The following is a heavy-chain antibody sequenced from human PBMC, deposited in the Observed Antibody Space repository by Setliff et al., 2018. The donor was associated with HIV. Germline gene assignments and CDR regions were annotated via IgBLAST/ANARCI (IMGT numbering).Heavy chain of an antibody. CDR2: VDPEDGET. J-gene: IGHJ6*02. V-gene: IGHV1-69-2*01. Sequence: VASVKVSCKASGYSFTTYFMHWVRQAPGKGLEWMGRVDPEDGETIYAERFRGRISLTVDKSTGTAYMELNRLRSEDTAVYYCARGRISSWPYYYYGMDVWGQGTTVTVSS. D-gene: IGHD6-13*01. CDR3: ARGRISSWPYYYYGMDV. CDR1: GYSFTTYF.